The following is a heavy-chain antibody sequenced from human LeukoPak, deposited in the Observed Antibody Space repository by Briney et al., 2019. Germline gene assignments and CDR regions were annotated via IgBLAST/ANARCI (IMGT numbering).Heavy chain of an antibody. CDR3: AEDCIVGAPWGNYFDY. Sequence: PGGSLRLSCAASGFTFSSYGMHWVRQAPGKGLEWVAFIRYDGSNKYYADSVKGRFTISRDNSKNTLYLQMNSLRAEDTAVYYCAEDCIVGAPWGNYFDYWGQGTLVTVSS. CDR1: GFTFSSYG. CDR2: IRYDGSNK. D-gene: IGHD1-26*01. V-gene: IGHV3-30*02. J-gene: IGHJ4*02.